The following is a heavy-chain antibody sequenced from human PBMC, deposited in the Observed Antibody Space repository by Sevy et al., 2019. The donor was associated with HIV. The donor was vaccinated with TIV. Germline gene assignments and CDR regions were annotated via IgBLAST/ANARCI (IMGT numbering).Heavy chain of an antibody. J-gene: IGHJ4*02. CDR3: ARSQSSSWHYFDY. Sequence: GGSLRLSCAASGFIFSDYTLHWVRQAPGTGLEWVAVISYDGSFTYYADSVEGRFTISRDNSKNKLFLQMNSLRHEDTAVYYCARSQSSSWHYFDYWGQGTLVTVSS. D-gene: IGHD6-13*01. CDR2: ISYDGSFT. CDR1: GFIFSDYT. V-gene: IGHV3-30*04.